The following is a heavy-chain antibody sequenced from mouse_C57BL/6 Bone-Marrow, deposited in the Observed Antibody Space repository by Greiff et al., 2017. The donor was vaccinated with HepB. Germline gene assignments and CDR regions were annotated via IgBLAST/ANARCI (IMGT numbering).Heavy chain of an antibody. D-gene: IGHD2-10*01. V-gene: IGHV1-69*01. CDR2: IDPSDSYT. CDR3: ARGLLSFYWYFDV. J-gene: IGHJ1*03. Sequence: VQLQQPGAELVMPGASVKLSCKASGYTFTSYWMHWVKQRPGQGLEWIGEIDPSDSYTNYNQKFKGKSTLTVDKSSSTAYMQLSSLTSEDSAVYYCARGLLSFYWYFDVWGTGTTVTVSS. CDR1: GYTFTSYW.